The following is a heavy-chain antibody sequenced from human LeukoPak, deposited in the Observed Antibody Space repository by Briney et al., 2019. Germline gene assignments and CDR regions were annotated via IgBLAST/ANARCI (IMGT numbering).Heavy chain of an antibody. J-gene: IGHJ4*02. CDR1: GGSISSGSYY. D-gene: IGHD6-13*01. CDR3: ARSASSSWYSPWDY. Sequence: SETLSLTCTVSGGSISSGSYYWSWIRQPAGKGLERIGRIYTRGSTDYNPSLKSRVTISVDTSKNQFSLKLSSVTAADTAVYYCARSASSSWYSPWDYWGQGTLVTVSS. V-gene: IGHV4-61*02. CDR2: IYTRGST.